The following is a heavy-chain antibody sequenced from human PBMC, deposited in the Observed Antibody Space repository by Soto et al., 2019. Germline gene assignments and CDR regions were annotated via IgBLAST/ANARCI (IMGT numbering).Heavy chain of an antibody. CDR3: ARGLVVRDGALAVHDAFDI. D-gene: IGHD2-8*02. CDR1: GGSFSGYY. Sequence: QVQLQQWGAGLLKPSETLSLTCAVYGGSFSGYYWSWIRQPPGKGLEWIGEINHSGSTNYNPSLKSRVTISVHTSKNQFSLKVSVVTAADTAVYYCARGLVVRDGALAVHDAFDIWGQGTMVTVSS. V-gene: IGHV4-34*01. CDR2: INHSGST. J-gene: IGHJ3*02.